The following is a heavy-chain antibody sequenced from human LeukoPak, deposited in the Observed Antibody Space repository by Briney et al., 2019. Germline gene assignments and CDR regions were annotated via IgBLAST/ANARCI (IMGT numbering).Heavy chain of an antibody. V-gene: IGHV3-21*04. CDR3: AKGVGTAAAGPGVFDY. J-gene: IGHJ4*02. CDR1: GFTFSSYS. Sequence: MTGGSLRLSCAASGFTFSSYSMNWVRQAPGKGLEWVSSISSSSSYIHYADSVKGRFTISRDNSKNTLYLQMNSLRAEDTALYYCAKGVGTAAAGPGVFDYWGQGTLVTVSS. CDR2: ISSSSSYI. D-gene: IGHD6-13*01.